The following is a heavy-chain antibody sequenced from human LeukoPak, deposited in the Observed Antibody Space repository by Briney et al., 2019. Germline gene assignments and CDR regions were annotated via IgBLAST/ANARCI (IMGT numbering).Heavy chain of an antibody. CDR2: ICYDGSNK. CDR3: ARERIAAAGIYDY. J-gene: IGHJ4*02. Sequence: GRSLRLSCAASGFTFSSYGMHWVRQAPAKGLEGVAVICYDGSNKYYADSVKGGFSISRENSKNTLYLQMNSVRAEDMAVYYCARERIAAAGIYDYWGQGTLVTVSS. V-gene: IGHV3-33*01. D-gene: IGHD6-13*01. CDR1: GFTFSSYG.